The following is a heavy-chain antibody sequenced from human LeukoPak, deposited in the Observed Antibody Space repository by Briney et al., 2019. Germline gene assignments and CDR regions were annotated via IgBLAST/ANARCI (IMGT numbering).Heavy chain of an antibody. D-gene: IGHD3-22*01. CDR2: ISGSGGST. V-gene: IGHV3-23*01. Sequence: GGTLRLSCAASGFTFSSYGMSWVRQAPGKGLEWVSAISGSGGSTYYADSVKGRFTISRDNSKNTLYLQMNSLRAEDTAVYYCAPSSYYYDSSFYGDFDYWGQGTLVTVSS. CDR1: GFTFSSYG. J-gene: IGHJ4*02. CDR3: APSSYYYDSSFYGDFDY.